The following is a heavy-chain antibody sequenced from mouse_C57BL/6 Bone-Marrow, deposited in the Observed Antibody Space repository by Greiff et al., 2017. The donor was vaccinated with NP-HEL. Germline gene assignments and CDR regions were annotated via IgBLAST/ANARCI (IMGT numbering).Heavy chain of an antibody. CDR2: IYPRSGNT. CDR3: LYYGSSFDY. Sequence: QVQLKESGAELARPGASVKLSCKASGYTFTSYGISWVKQRTGQGLEWIGEIYPRSGNTYYNEKFKGKATLTADKSSSTAYMELRSLTSEDSAVYFCLYYGSSFDYWGQGTTLTVSS. D-gene: IGHD1-1*01. V-gene: IGHV1-81*01. J-gene: IGHJ2*01. CDR1: GYTFTSYG.